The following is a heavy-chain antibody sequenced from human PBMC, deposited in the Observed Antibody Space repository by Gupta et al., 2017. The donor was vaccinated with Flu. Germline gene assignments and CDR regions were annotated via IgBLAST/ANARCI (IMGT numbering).Heavy chain of an antibody. CDR2: ISSSAVT. V-gene: IGHV3-48*03. Sequence: EVLLVESGGGLVQPGGSLRLSCTASGFDFKSYELSWVRQAPGRGLEWVAFISSSAVTYYTDPVRGRFTISRDNANNILYLQMSSLRGEDTAVYYCARGHWDNWGQGTLVTVSS. CDR3: ARGHWDN. J-gene: IGHJ4*02. CDR1: GFDFKSYE.